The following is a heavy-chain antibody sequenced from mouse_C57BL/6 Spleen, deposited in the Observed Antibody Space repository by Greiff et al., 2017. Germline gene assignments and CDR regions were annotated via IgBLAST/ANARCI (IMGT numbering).Heavy chain of an antibody. Sequence: QVQLQQPGAELVRPGSSVKLSCKASGYTFTSYWMHWVKQRPIQGLEWIGNIDPSDSETHYNQKFKDKATLTVDKSSSTAYMQLSSLTSEDSAVYDCASGITTVVARGFAYWGQGTLVTVSA. D-gene: IGHD1-1*01. CDR2: IDPSDSET. CDR3: ASGITTVVARGFAY. V-gene: IGHV1-52*01. CDR1: GYTFTSYW. J-gene: IGHJ3*01.